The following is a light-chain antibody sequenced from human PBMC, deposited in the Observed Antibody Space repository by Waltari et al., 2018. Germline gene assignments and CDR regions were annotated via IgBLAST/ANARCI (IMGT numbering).Light chain of an antibody. CDR2: WAS. J-gene: IGKJ4*01. Sequence: DIVMTQSPDSLAVSLGERATINCKSSQSVLYSSNNKNYLAWYQQKPGLPPKLLMYWASTRESGVPDRFSGSGSGTDFTLTISSLQAEDVAIYYCQQYYSSLTFGGGTKVEIK. V-gene: IGKV4-1*01. CDR1: QSVLYSSNNKNY. CDR3: QQYYSSLT.